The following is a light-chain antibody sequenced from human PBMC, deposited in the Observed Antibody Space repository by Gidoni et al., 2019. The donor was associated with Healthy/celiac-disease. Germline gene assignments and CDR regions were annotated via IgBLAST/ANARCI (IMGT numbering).Light chain of an antibody. CDR3: NSRDSSGNYV. V-gene: IGLV3-19*01. CDR2: GKN. Sequence: SELPQDPAVSVALGQTVRITCQGHSLRRYYASWSQQKPGQAPVLVIYGKNNRPSGIPDRFSGSSSGNTASLTITGAQAEDEADYYCNSRDSSGNYVFGTGTKVTVL. CDR1: SLRRYY. J-gene: IGLJ1*01.